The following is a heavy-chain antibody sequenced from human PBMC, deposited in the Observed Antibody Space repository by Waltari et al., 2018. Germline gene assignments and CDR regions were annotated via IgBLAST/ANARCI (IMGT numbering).Heavy chain of an antibody. CDR2: TSTSGST. CDR3: AREEIEKWGTWFDP. D-gene: IGHD3-16*01. J-gene: IGHJ5*02. V-gene: IGHV4-4*07. CDR1: GGSISNHY. Sequence: QVQLQESGPGLVKPSETLSLTCTVSGGSISNHYWSWIRQPAGKGLEWIGRTSTSGSTAYKPALKRRVTMSLDTSKNQFSLKMTSVTAADTAVYYCAREEIEKWGTWFDPWGQGILVTVSS.